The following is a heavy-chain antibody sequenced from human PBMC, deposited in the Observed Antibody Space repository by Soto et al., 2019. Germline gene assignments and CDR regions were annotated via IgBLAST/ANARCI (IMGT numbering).Heavy chain of an antibody. J-gene: IGHJ5*02. CDR1: GFTFSSYA. Sequence: GGSLRLSCTASGFTFSSYAMTWVRQAPGGGLEGVSGITASGGRTFYADSVKGRFTISRDNSRSTLYLQMNSLRVEDTAVYYCAKDIRYGDYVRWFDPWGQGTLVTVSS. D-gene: IGHD3-16*01. V-gene: IGHV3-23*01. CDR3: AKDIRYGDYVRWFDP. CDR2: ITASGGRT.